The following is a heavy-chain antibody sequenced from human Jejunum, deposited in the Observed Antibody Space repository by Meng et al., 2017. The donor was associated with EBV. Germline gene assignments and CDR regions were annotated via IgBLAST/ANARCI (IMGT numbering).Heavy chain of an antibody. Sequence: QLHLQESGSGLVKPSQXLSLTCAVSGGSISTGGYSWHWIRQSPGKGLEWIGYIYHSGSAYYNPSLKSRLTLSVDRSRDQFSLKLISVTAADTAVYYCARGNSGFDHWGQGTLVTVSS. J-gene: IGHJ5*02. CDR1: GGSISTGGYS. V-gene: IGHV4-30-2*06. D-gene: IGHD6-19*01. CDR2: IYHSGSA. CDR3: ARGNSGFDH.